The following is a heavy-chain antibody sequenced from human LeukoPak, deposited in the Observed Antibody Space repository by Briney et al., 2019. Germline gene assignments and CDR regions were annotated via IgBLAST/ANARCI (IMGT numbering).Heavy chain of an antibody. J-gene: IGHJ3*02. CDR1: GFTFSSYS. Sequence: GGSLRLSCAASGFTFSSYSMNLVRQAPGKGLEWVSSISTSSSYIYSADSVKGRFTISRDNAKNSLYLQMNSLRAEDTAVYYCVRDTFSPDAFDIWGQGTMVTVSS. CDR2: ISTSSSYI. CDR3: VRDTFSPDAFDI. V-gene: IGHV3-21*01. D-gene: IGHD3-16*01.